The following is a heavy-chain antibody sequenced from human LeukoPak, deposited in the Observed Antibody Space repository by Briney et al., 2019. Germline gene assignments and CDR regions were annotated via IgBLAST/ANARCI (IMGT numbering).Heavy chain of an antibody. V-gene: IGHV1-46*01. D-gene: IGHD3-22*01. Sequence: GASVKVSCKTSGYTFTSYNMNWVRQAPGQGLEWMGIIDPSGGSTTYSQKFQGRVTMTRDTSTSTVYMELSSLRSEDTAVYYCARQKLITMIVVVPGAFDIWGQGTMVTVSS. CDR2: IDPSGGST. CDR3: ARQKLITMIVVVPGAFDI. CDR1: GYTFTSYN. J-gene: IGHJ3*02.